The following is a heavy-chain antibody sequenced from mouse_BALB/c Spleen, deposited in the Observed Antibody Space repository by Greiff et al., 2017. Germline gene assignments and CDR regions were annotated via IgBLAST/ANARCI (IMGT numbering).Heavy chain of an antibody. CDR2: ISSGGST. D-gene: IGHD2-4*01. Sequence: EVMLVESGGGLVKPGGSLKLSCAASGFTFSSYAMSWVRQTPEKRLEWVASISSGGSTYYPDSVKGRFTISRDNARNILYLQMSSLRSEDTAMYYCARVIYYDYDDAAWFAYWGQGTLVTVSA. J-gene: IGHJ3*01. CDR1: GFTFSSYA. V-gene: IGHV5-6-5*01. CDR3: ARVIYYDYDDAAWFAY.